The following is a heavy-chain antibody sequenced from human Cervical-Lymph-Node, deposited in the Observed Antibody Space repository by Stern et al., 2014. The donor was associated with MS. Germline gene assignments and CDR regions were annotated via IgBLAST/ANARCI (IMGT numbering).Heavy chain of an antibody. J-gene: IGHJ4*02. CDR3: AKAWGN. CDR1: GLNFSSYG. V-gene: IGHV3-30*18. D-gene: IGHD7-27*01. Sequence: VQLEESGGGVVQPGGSLRLSCEASGLNFSSYGMHWVRQAPGKEPEWVAVISKDGSKKYYAGSVKGRFTVSKDNSKNTLCLQMNSLRREDTAVYYCAKAWGNWGQGTLVIVSS. CDR2: ISKDGSKK.